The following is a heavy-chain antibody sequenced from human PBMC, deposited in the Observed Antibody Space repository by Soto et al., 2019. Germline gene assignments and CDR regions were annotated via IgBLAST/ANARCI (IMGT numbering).Heavy chain of an antibody. Sequence: ASVEVSCKASGYTFTGYYMHWVRQAPGQGLEWMGWINPNSGGTNYAQKFQGRVTMTRDTSISTAYMELSRLRSDDTAVYYCARDFGYYYGSGSYYTFDYWGPGTLVTVYS. CDR3: ARDFGYYYGSGSYYTFDY. J-gene: IGHJ4*02. CDR1: GYTFTGYY. CDR2: INPNSGGT. D-gene: IGHD3-10*01. V-gene: IGHV1-2*02.